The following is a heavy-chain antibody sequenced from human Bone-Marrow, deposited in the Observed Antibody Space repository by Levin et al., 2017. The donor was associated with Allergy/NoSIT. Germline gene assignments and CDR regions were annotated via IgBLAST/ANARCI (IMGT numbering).Heavy chain of an antibody. D-gene: IGHD3-3*01. V-gene: IGHV3-30*03. CDR1: GFIFSNYG. Sequence: GGSLRLSCAASGFIFSNYGMHWVRQAPGKGLEWLAVISHDGTNAYDAGSLKGRFTLSRDNFKNMLYLQLNSLRPEDTAVYYCARDRGKGVLRFFEWSRRNSYYYYGMDVWGQGTTVTVSS. CDR2: ISHDGTNA. CDR3: ARDRGKGVLRFFEWSRRNSYYYYGMDV. J-gene: IGHJ6*02.